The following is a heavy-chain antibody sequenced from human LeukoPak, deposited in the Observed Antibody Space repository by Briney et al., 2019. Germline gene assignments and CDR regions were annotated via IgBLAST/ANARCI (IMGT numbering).Heavy chain of an antibody. J-gene: IGHJ4*02. Sequence: GRSLSLSCAASVFTFSDYWMSWVRQAPGKGLEFLANIKQDGSEKNYMDFVKGRFSISRDNAMNTLYLQMNSLRAEDTAVYYCARVGAIVARLPHFDYWGQGALVTVSS. V-gene: IGHV3-7*02. CDR1: VFTFSDYW. CDR2: IKQDGSEK. D-gene: IGHD5-12*01. CDR3: ARVGAIVARLPHFDY.